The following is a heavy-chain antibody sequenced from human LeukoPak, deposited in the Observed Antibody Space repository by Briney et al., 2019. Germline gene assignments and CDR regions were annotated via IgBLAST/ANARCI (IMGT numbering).Heavy chain of an antibody. CDR3: ARDVSVGAVDY. Sequence: SVKVSCKAYGGTFSSYAISWVRQAPGQGLEWMGRIIPILGIANYAQKFQGRVTITADKSTSTAYMELSSLRSEDTAVYYCARDVSVGAVDYWGQGTLVTVSS. CDR1: GGTFSSYA. D-gene: IGHD1-26*01. V-gene: IGHV1-69*04. CDR2: IIPILGIA. J-gene: IGHJ4*02.